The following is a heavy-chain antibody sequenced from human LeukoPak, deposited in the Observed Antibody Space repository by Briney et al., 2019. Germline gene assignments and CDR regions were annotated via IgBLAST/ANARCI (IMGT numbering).Heavy chain of an antibody. J-gene: IGHJ4*02. Sequence: PGGSLRLSCAASGFTFNNYAMNWVRQAPGKGLEWVSSISGGGETTYYADSAKGRFTISRDNSQNTLYLQMNSLRAEDTAVYYCARVMWELRYYFDYWGQGTLVTVSS. D-gene: IGHD1-26*01. CDR1: GFTFNNYA. CDR3: ARVMWELRYYFDY. V-gene: IGHV3-23*01. CDR2: ISGGGETT.